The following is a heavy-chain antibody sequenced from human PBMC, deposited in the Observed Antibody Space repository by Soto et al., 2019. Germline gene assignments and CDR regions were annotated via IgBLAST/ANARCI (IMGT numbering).Heavy chain of an antibody. V-gene: IGHV3-48*01. CDR2: ISSSSSTI. Sequence: PGGSLRLSCAASGFIFSTYSMNWVRQGPGKGLEWVSYISSSSSTIFYTDSVKGRFTVSRDNAKNSLYLQMNSLRAEDTAVYYCAREDDYLNWFDPWGQGTLVTVSS. CDR1: GFIFSTYS. CDR3: AREDDYLNWFDP. D-gene: IGHD4-17*01. J-gene: IGHJ5*02.